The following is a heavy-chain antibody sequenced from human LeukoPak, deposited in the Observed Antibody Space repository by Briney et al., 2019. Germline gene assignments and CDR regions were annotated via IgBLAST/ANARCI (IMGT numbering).Heavy chain of an antibody. Sequence: SETLSLTCTVSGGSISSSTYYWGWIRQPPGTGLEWIGGIYYSGSTYYNPSLKSRVTIFADTSKNQFSLKLSSVTAADTAVYYCARGFTYYYDSSGNQPWGYWGQGTLVTVSS. D-gene: IGHD3-22*01. CDR2: IYYSGST. J-gene: IGHJ4*02. CDR3: ARGFTYYYDSSGNQPWGY. V-gene: IGHV4-39*01. CDR1: GGSISSSTYY.